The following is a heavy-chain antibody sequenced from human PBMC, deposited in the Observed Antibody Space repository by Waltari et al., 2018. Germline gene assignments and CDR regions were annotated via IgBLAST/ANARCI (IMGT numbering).Heavy chain of an antibody. V-gene: IGHV4-38-2*01. J-gene: IGHJ3*02. D-gene: IGHD6-19*01. CDR1: GYSISSGYY. CDR3: ARALAVAGPDAFDI. CDR2: IYHSGST. Sequence: QVQLQESGPGLVKPSETLSLTCAVSGYSISSGYYWGWIRQPPGKGLEWIGSIYHSGSTYYNPSLKSRVTISVDTSKNQFSLKLSSVTAADTAVYYCARALAVAGPDAFDIWGQGTMVTVSS.